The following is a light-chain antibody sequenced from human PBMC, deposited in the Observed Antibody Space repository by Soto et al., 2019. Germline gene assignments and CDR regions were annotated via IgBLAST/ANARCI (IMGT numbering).Light chain of an antibody. V-gene: IGKV1-33*01. Sequence: DIQMTQSPSSLSASVGDRVTIACQSSHDVSWNVNWFQQKPGEAPKLLIYDASNLERGVPSRFSGSGSVTDFTLTISGLQPEDVVTYYCQQYSSMLSFGGGTEVDLK. CDR1: HDVSWN. J-gene: IGKJ4*02. CDR2: DAS. CDR3: QQYSSMLS.